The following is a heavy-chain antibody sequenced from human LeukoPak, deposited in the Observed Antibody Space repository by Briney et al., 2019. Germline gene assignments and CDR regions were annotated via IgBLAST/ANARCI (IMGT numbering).Heavy chain of an antibody. J-gene: IGHJ4*02. CDR3: ARDKYSGSYYFDY. D-gene: IGHD1-26*01. CDR2: ISSSSSYI. V-gene: IGHV3-21*01. Sequence: GGSLRLSCAASGFTFSSYSMNWVRQAPGKGLEWVSSISSSSSYIYYADSVQGRFTISRDNAKNSLYLQMNSLRAEDTAVYYCARDKYSGSYYFDYWGQGTLVTVSS. CDR1: GFTFSSYS.